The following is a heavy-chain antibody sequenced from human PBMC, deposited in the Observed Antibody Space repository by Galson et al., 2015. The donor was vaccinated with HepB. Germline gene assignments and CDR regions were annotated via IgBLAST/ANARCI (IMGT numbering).Heavy chain of an antibody. D-gene: IGHD2-15*01. J-gene: IGHJ4*02. V-gene: IGHV1-69*11. Sequence: IPLLGTTKYSQKSQDRVTITADESTGTAHMELTDLTSEDTAIYYCARVGGRGHTFDYWGQGTQVTVSS. CDR2: IPLLGTT. CDR3: ARVGGRGHTFDY.